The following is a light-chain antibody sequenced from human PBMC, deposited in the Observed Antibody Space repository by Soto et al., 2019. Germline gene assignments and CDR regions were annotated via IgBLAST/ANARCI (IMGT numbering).Light chain of an antibody. CDR3: QQHNNWPWT. J-gene: IGKJ1*01. CDR1: QSVSGY. V-gene: IGKV3-15*01. Sequence: EIVMTQSPATLSVSPRERATLSCRASQSVSGYLAWYQQKPGQAPRLLIYDTSTRATGIPARFSGSGSGTEFTLTISSLQSEDFAVYYCQQHNNWPWTFGQGTKVDIK. CDR2: DTS.